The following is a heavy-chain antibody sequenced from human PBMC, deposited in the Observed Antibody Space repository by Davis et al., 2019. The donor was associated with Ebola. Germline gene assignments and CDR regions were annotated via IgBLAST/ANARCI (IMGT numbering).Heavy chain of an antibody. CDR3: ARDPAAYLLVVLAATPHFDY. J-gene: IGHJ4*02. CDR2: ISYDGGNK. Sequence: SCAASGFTFSSYAMHWVRQAPGKGLEWLAVISYDGGNKFYADSVKGRFTTSRDTSQNTVYLQMNSLRSEDTAVYYCARDPAAYLLVVLAATPHFDYWGQGTLVTVSS. D-gene: IGHD2-15*01. V-gene: IGHV3-30-3*01. CDR1: GFTFSSYA.